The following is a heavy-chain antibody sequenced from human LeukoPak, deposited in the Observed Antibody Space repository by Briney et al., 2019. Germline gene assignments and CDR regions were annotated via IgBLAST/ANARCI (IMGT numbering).Heavy chain of an antibody. V-gene: IGHV4-61*10. CDR1: GGSVTSHQYY. D-gene: IGHD3-10*01. Sequence: SETLSLSCSVSGGSVTSHQYYWSWIRQPAGKGLEWLGRISASVSADYNPSLKSRVTISLDTSKNQFSLEVRSVTAADTAVYYCARAFSGSGSYYSEMLYYYYYMDVWGKGTTVTISS. CDR3: ARAFSGSGSYYSEMLYYYYYMDV. CDR2: ISASVSA. J-gene: IGHJ6*03.